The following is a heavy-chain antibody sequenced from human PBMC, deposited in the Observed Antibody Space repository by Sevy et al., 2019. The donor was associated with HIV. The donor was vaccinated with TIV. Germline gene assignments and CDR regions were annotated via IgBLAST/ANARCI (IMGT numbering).Heavy chain of an antibody. CDR2: IYYSGST. Sequence: SETLSLTCTVSGGSISSSSNYWGWIRQPPGKGLEWIGSIYYSGSTYYNPSLKSRVTISVDTSKNQFSLKLSSVTAADTAVYYCAGQNGFLEWLTIANWFDPWGQGTLVTVSS. CDR3: AGQNGFLEWLTIANWFDP. D-gene: IGHD3-3*01. CDR1: GGSISSSSNY. J-gene: IGHJ5*02. V-gene: IGHV4-39*01.